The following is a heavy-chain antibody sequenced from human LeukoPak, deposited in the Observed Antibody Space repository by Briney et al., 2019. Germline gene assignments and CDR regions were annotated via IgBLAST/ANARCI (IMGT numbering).Heavy chain of an antibody. CDR1: GFIFSRYG. D-gene: IGHD6-13*01. Sequence: GGSLRLSCVASGFIFSRYGMHWVRQAPGKGLEYVSAISNSGGSTYYANSVKGRFTISRDNSKNTLYLQMGSVRGEDMAVYYCARGLITGAAGTYYYYGMDVWGQGTTVTVSS. CDR3: ARGLITGAAGTYYYYGMDV. CDR2: ISNSGGST. J-gene: IGHJ6*02. V-gene: IGHV3-64*01.